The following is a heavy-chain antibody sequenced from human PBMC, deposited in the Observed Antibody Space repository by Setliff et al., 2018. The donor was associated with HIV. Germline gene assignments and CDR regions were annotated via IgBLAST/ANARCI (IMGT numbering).Heavy chain of an antibody. V-gene: IGHV3-33*03. J-gene: IGHJ3*02. D-gene: IGHD3-22*01. Sequence: GGSLRLSCAASGFTFNSYAMHWVRQAPGKGLEWVEVIWYDGSKKYYGDSVKGRFTISRDKSKNTLYLQMDSLRAEDTAAYYCAKDSSAGYYYDASGYYRPFDIWGQGTMVTVSS. CDR3: AKDSSAGYYYDASGYYRPFDI. CDR1: GFTFNSYA. CDR2: IWYDGSKK.